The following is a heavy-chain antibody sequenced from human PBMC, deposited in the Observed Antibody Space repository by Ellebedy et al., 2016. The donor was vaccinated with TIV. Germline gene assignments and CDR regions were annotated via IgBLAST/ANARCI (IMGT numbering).Heavy chain of an antibody. Sequence: GESLKISXAASGFTVSSNYMSWVRQAPGKGLEWVSVIYSGGSTYYADSVKGRFTISRDNSKNTLYLQMNSLRAEDTAVYYCARDPRFDPWGQGTLVTVSS. CDR2: IYSGGST. CDR3: ARDPRFDP. V-gene: IGHV3-53*01. CDR1: GFTVSSNY. J-gene: IGHJ5*02.